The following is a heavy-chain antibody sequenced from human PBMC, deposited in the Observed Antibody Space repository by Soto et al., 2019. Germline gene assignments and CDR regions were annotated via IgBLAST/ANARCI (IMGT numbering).Heavy chain of an antibody. CDR3: ARDYYDSSGYLGPYY. J-gene: IGHJ4*02. Sequence: SETLSLTCTVSGGSINNGGYYWSWIRQHPGKGLEWIGYIFYSGSTYYNPSLKSRVTISVDTSKNQFSLKLSSVTAADTAVYYCARDYYDSSGYLGPYYWGQGTLVTVSS. D-gene: IGHD3-22*01. CDR1: GGSINNGGYY. CDR2: IFYSGST. V-gene: IGHV4-31*03.